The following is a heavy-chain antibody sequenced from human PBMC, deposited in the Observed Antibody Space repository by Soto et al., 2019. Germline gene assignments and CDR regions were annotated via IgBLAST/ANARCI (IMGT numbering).Heavy chain of an antibody. J-gene: IGHJ6*03. CDR1: GDSLRSNSAT. D-gene: IGHD1-7*01. V-gene: IGHV6-1*01. CDR3: AGTTSHQWYYMDV. Sequence: SQTLALTCTIAGDSLRSNSATWNWIRLSPSRGLEWLARTYYRSRWYNDYAVSVRSRITVNPDTSKNQFSLQLTSVTPEDTAVYYCAGTTSHQWYYMDVSGKGTTVTVSS. CDR2: TYYRSRWYN.